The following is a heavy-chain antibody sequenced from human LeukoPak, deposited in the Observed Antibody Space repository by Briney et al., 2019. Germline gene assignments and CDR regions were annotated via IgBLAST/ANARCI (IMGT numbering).Heavy chain of an antibody. CDR3: AKYGNSGWVIDN. Sequence: SETLSLTCTVSGGSIGSNYWTWIRQPPGKGLEYIGYTYYTGGTNYNPSLKSRVTISVDTSKNQFSLKLSSVTAADTAVYFCAKYGNSGWVIDNWGQGTLVTVSS. J-gene: IGHJ4*02. D-gene: IGHD6-19*01. V-gene: IGHV4-59*08. CDR1: GGSIGSNY. CDR2: TYYTGGT.